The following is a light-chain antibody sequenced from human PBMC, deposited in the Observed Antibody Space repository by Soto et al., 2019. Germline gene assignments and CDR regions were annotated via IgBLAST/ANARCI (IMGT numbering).Light chain of an antibody. J-gene: IGLJ1*01. V-gene: IGLV2-14*01. CDR1: SSDVGGYNY. CDR3: SSYTSSSTLYV. Sequence: QSALTQPASVSGSPGQSITISCTGTSSDVGGYNYVAWYQQHPGKAPKLMIFDVSNRPSGVSNRFSGSKSGSTASLTISGLRAEDEADYFCSSYTSSSTLYVFGPGTKLTVL. CDR2: DVS.